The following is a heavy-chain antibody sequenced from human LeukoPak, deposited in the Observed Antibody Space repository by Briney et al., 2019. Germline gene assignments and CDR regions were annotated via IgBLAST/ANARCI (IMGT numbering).Heavy chain of an antibody. CDR2: FNHSGST. J-gene: IGHJ4*02. D-gene: IGHD3-3*01. CDR1: GGSFSGYY. CDR3: ARGGARIYDFWSGYHDDFDY. Sequence: SETLSLTCAVYGGSFSGYYWSWIRQPPGKGLEWIGEFNHSGSTNYNPSLESRVTISVDTSKNQFSLKLSSVTAADTAVYYCARGGARIYDFWSGYHDDFDYWGQGTLVTVSS. V-gene: IGHV4-34*01.